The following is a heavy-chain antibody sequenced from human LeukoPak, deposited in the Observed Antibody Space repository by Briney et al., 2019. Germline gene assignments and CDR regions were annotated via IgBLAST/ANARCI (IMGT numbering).Heavy chain of an antibody. Sequence: GGSLRLSCAASEFRFSQYSMHWIRQAPGKGLEWVSSISSRGTTIFYAASVKGRFTISRDNSKNTLYLQMNSLRAEDTAVYYCAKDRYSSGWYYFDYWGQGTLVTVSS. J-gene: IGHJ4*02. CDR3: AKDRYSSGWYYFDY. CDR1: EFRFSQYS. D-gene: IGHD6-19*01. CDR2: ISSRGTTI. V-gene: IGHV3-21*04.